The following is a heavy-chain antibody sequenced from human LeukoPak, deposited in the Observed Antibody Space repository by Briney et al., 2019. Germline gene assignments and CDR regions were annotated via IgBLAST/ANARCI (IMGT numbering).Heavy chain of an antibody. CDR2: IYYSGIT. J-gene: IGHJ3*02. Sequence: KPSQTLSLTCTVSGGSISSGDYYWSWIRQPPGKGLEWIGHIYYSGITYYNPSLKSRVTISVDTSKNQFSLKLSSVTAADTAVYYCASRVGYCSSTSCPRLNAFDIWGQGTMVTVSS. CDR1: GGSISSGDYY. D-gene: IGHD2-2*01. V-gene: IGHV4-30-4*08. CDR3: ASRVGYCSSTSCPRLNAFDI.